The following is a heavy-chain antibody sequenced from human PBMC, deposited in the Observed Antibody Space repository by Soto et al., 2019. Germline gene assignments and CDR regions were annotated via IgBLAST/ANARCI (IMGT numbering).Heavy chain of an antibody. CDR3: ANLHNAVAAVDY. J-gene: IGHJ4*02. CDR2: IISNSSYI. V-gene: IGHV3-21*01. D-gene: IGHD2-15*01. CDR1: GFTFSSYS. Sequence: GGSLRLSCAASGFTFSSYSMSWVRQAPGKGLEWVSSIISNSSYIYYADSVKGRFTIPRDNAKNSLYLQMNSLRAEDTAVYYCANLHNAVAAVDYWGQGTLVTVSS.